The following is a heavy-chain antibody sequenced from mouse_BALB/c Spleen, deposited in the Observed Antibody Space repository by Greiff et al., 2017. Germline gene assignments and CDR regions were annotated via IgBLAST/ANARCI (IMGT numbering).Heavy chain of an antibody. CDR1: GYTFTSYT. V-gene: IGHV1-4*01. Sequence: VQLQQSGAELARPGASVKMSCKASGYTFTSYTMHWVKQRPGQGLEWIGYINPSSGYTNYNQKFKDKATLTADKSSSTAYMQLSSLTSEDSAVYYCARPIYYGYDGFAYWGQGTLVTVSA. D-gene: IGHD2-2*01. CDR2: INPSSGYT. CDR3: ARPIYYGYDGFAY. J-gene: IGHJ3*01.